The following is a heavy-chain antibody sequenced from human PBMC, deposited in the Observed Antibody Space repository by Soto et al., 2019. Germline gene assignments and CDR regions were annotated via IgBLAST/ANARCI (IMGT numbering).Heavy chain of an antibody. CDR1: GFTFTTYA. Sequence: EVQLLESGGGLVQPGGSLRLSCAASGFTFTTYAMSWVRQAPGKGLEWVSGVTDSGGKTYYADSVKGRFTISREKSKNTLYLQMNSLRADDTAVYYCAKGFIVAATTPEFDYWGQGTLVTVSS. J-gene: IGHJ4*02. D-gene: IGHD1-26*01. CDR3: AKGFIVAATTPEFDY. CDR2: VTDSGGKT. V-gene: IGHV3-23*01.